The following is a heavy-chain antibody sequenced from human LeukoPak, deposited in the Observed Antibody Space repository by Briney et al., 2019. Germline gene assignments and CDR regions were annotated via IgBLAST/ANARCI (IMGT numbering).Heavy chain of an antibody. CDR1: GGSISSSSYY. J-gene: IGHJ5*02. D-gene: IGHD2-15*01. V-gene: IGHV4-39*07. Sequence: PSETLSLTCTVSGGSISSSSYYWGWIRQPPGKGLEWIGSIYYSGSTYYNPSLKSRVTISVDTSKRQFSLKLSSVTAADTAVYYCARVFVYCSGDNCYWGWFDPWGQGTLVTVSS. CDR3: ARVFVYCSGDNCYWGWFDP. CDR2: IYYSGST.